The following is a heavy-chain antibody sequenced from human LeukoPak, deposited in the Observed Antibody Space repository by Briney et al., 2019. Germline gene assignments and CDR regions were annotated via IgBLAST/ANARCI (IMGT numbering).Heavy chain of an antibody. CDR3: PKVPGYSSIFDY. Sequence: GGSLRLSCAASGFTFSSYAMSWVRQAPGKGLEWVSAISSGGDGTYYADSVKGRFTISRDNSKNTLYLQMNSLRAEDTAVYYCPKVPGYSSIFDYWGQGTLVTVSS. CDR2: ISSGGDGT. J-gene: IGHJ4*02. CDR1: GFTFSSYA. D-gene: IGHD6-13*01. V-gene: IGHV3-23*01.